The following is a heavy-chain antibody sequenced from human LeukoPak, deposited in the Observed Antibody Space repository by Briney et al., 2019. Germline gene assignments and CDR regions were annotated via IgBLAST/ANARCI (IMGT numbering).Heavy chain of an antibody. CDR3: ARVRMTTVSYYFDY. CDR1: GGSISSSSYY. D-gene: IGHD4-11*01. J-gene: IGHJ4*02. CDR2: IYYSGST. Sequence: SETLSLTCTVSGGSISSSSYYWGWIRQPPGKGLEWIGSIYYSGSTYYNPSLKSRVTISVDTSKNQFSLKLSSVTAADTAVYYCARVRMTTVSYYFDYWGQGTLVTVSS. V-gene: IGHV4-39*07.